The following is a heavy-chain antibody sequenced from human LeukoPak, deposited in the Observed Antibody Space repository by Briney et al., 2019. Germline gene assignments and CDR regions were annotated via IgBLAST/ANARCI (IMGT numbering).Heavy chain of an antibody. CDR1: GFTFSSYG. Sequence: GGSLRLSCAASGFTFSSYGMHWVRQAPGKGLEWVAVISYDGSNKYYADSLKGRFTISRDNSKNTLYLQMNSLRAEDTAVYYCAKDRRYSSSWYDGMDVWGQGTTVTVSS. CDR3: AKDRRYSSSWYDGMDV. D-gene: IGHD6-13*01. CDR2: ISYDGSNK. V-gene: IGHV3-30*18. J-gene: IGHJ6*02.